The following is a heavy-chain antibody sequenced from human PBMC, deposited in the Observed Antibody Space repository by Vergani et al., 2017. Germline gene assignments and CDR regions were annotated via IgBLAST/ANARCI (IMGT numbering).Heavy chain of an antibody. V-gene: IGHV4-61*02. Sequence: QVQLQESGPGLVKPSQTLSLSCTVSGGAVRTSIGYYWTWIRQPTGKTLEWIGEIFSSGTTNYNPSFKNRVTMSVDPSKNQFSLKLNSVTAADTAVYYCARGSRAEGGSGPDKWGQGTLVTVSS. CDR1: GGAVRTSIGYY. CDR3: ARGSRAEGGSGPDK. J-gene: IGHJ4*02. D-gene: IGHD6-13*01. CDR2: IFSSGTT.